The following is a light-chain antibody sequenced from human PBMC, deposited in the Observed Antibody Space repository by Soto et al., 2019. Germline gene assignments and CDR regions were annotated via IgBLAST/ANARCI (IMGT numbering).Light chain of an antibody. CDR2: DVS. CDR3: SSYTSSNTLV. V-gene: IGLV2-14*01. J-gene: IGLJ2*01. Sequence: QSALTQPASVSGSPGQSITISCTGTSSDVGGYDYVSWYQQHPGKVPKLMIYDVSTRPSGISNRFSGSKSGNTASLTISGLQAEDEAEYYCSSYTSSNTLVFGGGTKLTVL. CDR1: SSDVGGYDY.